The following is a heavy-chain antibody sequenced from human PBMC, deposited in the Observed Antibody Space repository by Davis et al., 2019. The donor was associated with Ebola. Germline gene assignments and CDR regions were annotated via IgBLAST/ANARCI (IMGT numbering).Heavy chain of an antibody. CDR2: ISRSGYTI. V-gene: IGHV3-48*01. CDR1: GFTFSSYN. Sequence: PGGSLRLSCAASGFTFSSYNMNWVRQAPGKGLEWVSYISRSGYTIYYADSVKGRFTISRDNSKNTLYLQMSSLRVEDTAVYYCVRGTDMVATTPDDSWGRGTLVTVSS. D-gene: IGHD5-12*01. CDR3: VRGTDMVATTPDDS. J-gene: IGHJ5*01.